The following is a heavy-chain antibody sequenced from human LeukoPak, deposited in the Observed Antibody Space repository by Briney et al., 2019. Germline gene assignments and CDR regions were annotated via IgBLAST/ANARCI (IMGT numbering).Heavy chain of an antibody. CDR3: ARGCCSSSSVWFDP. Sequence: SETPSLTCAVYGGSFSGYYWSWIRQPPGKGLEWIGEINHSGSTNYNPSLKSRVTISVDTSKNQFSLKLSSVTAADTAVYYCARGCCSSSSVWFDPWGQGTLVTVSS. CDR2: INHSGST. J-gene: IGHJ5*02. V-gene: IGHV4-34*01. D-gene: IGHD6-6*01. CDR1: GGSFSGYY.